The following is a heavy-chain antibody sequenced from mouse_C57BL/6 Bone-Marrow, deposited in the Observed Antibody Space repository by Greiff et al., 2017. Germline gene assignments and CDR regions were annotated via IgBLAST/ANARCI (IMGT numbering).Heavy chain of an antibody. CDR3: APEGYAMDY. CDR1: GYTFTSYD. J-gene: IGHJ4*01. V-gene: IGHV1-85*01. CDR2: IYPRDGST. Sequence: QVLLQQSGPELVKPGASVKLSCKASGYTFTSYDINWVKQRPGQGLEWIGWIYPRDGSTKYNEKFKGKATLTVDTSSSTAYMELHSLTSEDTAVYYCAPEGYAMDYWGQGTSVTVSS.